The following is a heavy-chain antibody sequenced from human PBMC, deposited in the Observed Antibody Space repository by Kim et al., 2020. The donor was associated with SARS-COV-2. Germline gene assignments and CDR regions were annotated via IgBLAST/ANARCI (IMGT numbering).Heavy chain of an antibody. V-gene: IGHV1-2*02. CDR1: GYTFTDQY. Sequence: ASVKVSCKASGYTFTDQYMHWVRQAPGQGLEWMGWIYPNSGDTAYAQNFQGRFTMTRDTSISTAYMELNSLTSDDTAIYYCATTLRDFSPTGGSLWGQGTLVTVSS. D-gene: IGHD3-16*01. J-gene: IGHJ4*02. CDR2: IYPNSGDT. CDR3: ATTLRDFSPTGGSL.